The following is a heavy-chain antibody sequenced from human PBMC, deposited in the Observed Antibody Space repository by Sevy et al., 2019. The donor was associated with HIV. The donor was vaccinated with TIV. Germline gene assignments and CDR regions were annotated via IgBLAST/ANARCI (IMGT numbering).Heavy chain of an antibody. CDR2: IYYSGTT. J-gene: IGHJ3*01. Sequence: SETLSLTCTVSDVSISSGTNYWGWIRQPPGKGLEWIGSIYYSGTTYYNPSLKRRVTMSADTSMNQFALKLSSVTVADTALYYCARQRGGWYEYDASDVWGQGTMVTVSS. D-gene: IGHD6-19*01. CDR1: DVSISSGTNY. CDR3: ARQRGGWYEYDASDV. V-gene: IGHV4-39*01.